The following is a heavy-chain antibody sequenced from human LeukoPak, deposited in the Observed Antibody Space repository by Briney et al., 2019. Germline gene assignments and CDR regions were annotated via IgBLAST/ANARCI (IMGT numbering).Heavy chain of an antibody. CDR3: ARVPSWGALDY. J-gene: IGHJ4*02. Sequence: PSETLSLTCAVYGGSFSGYYWSWIRQPPGKGREWIGEINHSGSTNYNPSLKSRVTISVDTSKNQFSLKLSSVTAADTAVYYCARVPSWGALDYWGQGTLVTVSS. CDR2: INHSGST. D-gene: IGHD3-16*01. CDR1: GGSFSGYY. V-gene: IGHV4-34*01.